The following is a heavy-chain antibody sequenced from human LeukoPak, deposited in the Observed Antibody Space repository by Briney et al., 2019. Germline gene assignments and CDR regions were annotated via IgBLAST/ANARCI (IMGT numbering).Heavy chain of an antibody. CDR1: RFTFRSCG. J-gene: IGHJ4*02. CDR2: ISYEGSNT. Sequence: PGRSLRLSCAASRFTFRSCGMHWVRQAPGKGLEWVAFISYEGSNTQYADSVKGRFTISRDNSKNTLYLQMNSLRSEVTAIYYCTKEGHYGSGSYPFDYWGQGTLVTVSS. V-gene: IGHV3-30*18. D-gene: IGHD3-10*01. CDR3: TKEGHYGSGSYPFDY.